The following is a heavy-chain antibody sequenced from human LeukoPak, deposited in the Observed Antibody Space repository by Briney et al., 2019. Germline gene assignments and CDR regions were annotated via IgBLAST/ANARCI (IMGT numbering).Heavy chain of an antibody. Sequence: ASVKISCKASGGTFSSYVISWVRQAPGQGLEWMGGIIPIFGTANYAQKFQGRVTITADESTSTAYMELSSLRSEDTAVYYCARGGSGWSNFDYWGQGTLVAVSS. V-gene: IGHV1-69*13. CDR1: GGTFSSYV. D-gene: IGHD6-19*01. J-gene: IGHJ4*02. CDR3: ARGGSGWSNFDY. CDR2: IIPIFGTA.